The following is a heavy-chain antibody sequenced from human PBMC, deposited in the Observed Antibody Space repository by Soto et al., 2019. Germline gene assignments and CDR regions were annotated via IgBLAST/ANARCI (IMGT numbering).Heavy chain of an antibody. J-gene: IGHJ6*02. CDR3: ARDNDRLQLGGNYYYMLDV. Sequence: QVQLVQSGAEMKEPGSSVKVSCKTSGGTFSSSAISWLRQAPGQGLEWMGGIIPLFRTPDYAQKFQGRVTIAADESTSTAYMELSSLRSEDTAVYYCARDNDRLQLGGNYYYMLDVWGHGTTITVSS. D-gene: IGHD4-4*01. CDR2: IIPLFRTP. CDR1: GGTFSSSA. V-gene: IGHV1-69*12.